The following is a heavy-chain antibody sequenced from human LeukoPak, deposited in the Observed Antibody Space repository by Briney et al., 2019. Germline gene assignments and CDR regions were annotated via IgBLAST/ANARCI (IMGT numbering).Heavy chain of an antibody. CDR1: GYTFTGYY. CDR3: ARSVKMPTIVH. Sequence: ASVKVSCKASGYTFTGYYIHWVRQAPGQGLEWMGWINPNSGGTKYAQKFQGRVTMTRDTSISTAYMELSRLTSDDTAIYYCARSVKMPTIVHWGQGTLVTVSS. J-gene: IGHJ4*02. V-gene: IGHV1-2*02. CDR2: INPNSGGT. D-gene: IGHD5-24*01.